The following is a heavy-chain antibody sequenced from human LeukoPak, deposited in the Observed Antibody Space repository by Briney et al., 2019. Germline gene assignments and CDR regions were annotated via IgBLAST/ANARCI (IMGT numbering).Heavy chain of an antibody. J-gene: IGHJ6*02. CDR2: ISSSSSYI. D-gene: IGHD6-13*01. CDR3: ARDARFRVYLARTDKLGIAAAGTGYYYGMDV. CDR1: GFTFSSYS. Sequence: GGSLRLSCAASGFTFSSYSMTWVRQAPGKGLEWVSSISSSSSYIYYADSVKGRFTISRDNAKNSLYLQMNSLRAEDTAVYYCARDARFRVYLARTDKLGIAAAGTGYYYGMDVWGQGTTVTVSS. V-gene: IGHV3-21*01.